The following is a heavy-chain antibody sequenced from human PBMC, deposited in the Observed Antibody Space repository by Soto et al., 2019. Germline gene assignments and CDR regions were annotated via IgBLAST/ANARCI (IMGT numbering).Heavy chain of an antibody. V-gene: IGHV3-48*03. CDR3: ARDTPTVWLTVLDY. CDR1: GFTFSTYA. CDR2: ISSSGSTI. Sequence: PGGSLRLSCAASGFTFSTYAMNWVRQAPGKGLEWVSYISSSGSTIYYADSVKGRFTISRDNAKNSLYLQMNSLRAEDTAVYYCARDTPTVWLTVLDYWGQGTLVTVSS. J-gene: IGHJ4*02. D-gene: IGHD3-10*01.